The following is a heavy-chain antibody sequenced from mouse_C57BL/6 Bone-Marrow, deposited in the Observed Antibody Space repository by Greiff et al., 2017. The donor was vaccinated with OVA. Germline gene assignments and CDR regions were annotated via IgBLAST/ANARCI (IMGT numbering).Heavy chain of an antibody. V-gene: IGHV1-12*01. D-gene: IGHD2-3*01. Sequence: SGAELVRPGASVKMSCKASGYTFTSYNMHWVKQTPRQGLEWIGAIYPGNGDTSYNQKFKGNATLTVDKSSSTAYMQLSSLTSKDSAVYFCAKGYDATCYWYFDVWGTGTTVTVSS. J-gene: IGHJ1*03. CDR1: GYTFTSYN. CDR3: AKGYDATCYWYFDV. CDR2: IYPGNGDT.